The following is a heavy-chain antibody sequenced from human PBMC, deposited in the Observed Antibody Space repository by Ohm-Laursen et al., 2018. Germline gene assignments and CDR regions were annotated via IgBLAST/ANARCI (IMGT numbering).Heavy chain of an antibody. CDR2: IYTSGST. D-gene: IGHD3-22*01. CDR3: ARATLRDDSSGYYDPGTLDY. CDR1: GGSISSYY. V-gene: IGHV4-4*07. J-gene: IGHJ4*02. Sequence: TLSLTCTVSGGSISSYYWSWIRQPAGKGLEWIGRIYTSGSTNYNPSLKSRVTMSVDTSKNQFSLKLSSVTAADTAVYYCARATLRDDSSGYYDPGTLDYWGQGTLVTVSS.